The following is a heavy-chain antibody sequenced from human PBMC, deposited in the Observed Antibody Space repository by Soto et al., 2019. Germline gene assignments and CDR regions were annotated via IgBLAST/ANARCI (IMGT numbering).Heavy chain of an antibody. J-gene: IGHJ6*02. CDR1: GFTFSSYD. V-gene: IGHV3-13*01. CDR3: ARDRYYGSGSYYSTSYYGMDV. Sequence: EVQLVESGGGLVQPGGSLRLSCAASGFTFSSYDMHWVRQATGKGLEWVSAIGTAGDTYYPGSVKGRFTISRENAKNSLYLQMNSLRAEDTAVYYCARDRYYGSGSYYSTSYYGMDVWGQGTTVTVSS. D-gene: IGHD3-10*01. CDR2: IGTAGDT.